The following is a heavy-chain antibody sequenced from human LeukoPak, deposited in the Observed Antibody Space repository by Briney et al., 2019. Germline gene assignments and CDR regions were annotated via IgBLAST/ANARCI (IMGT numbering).Heavy chain of an antibody. CDR2: INNDGSSA. Sequence: GGSLRLSCAASGFTFSSYAMSWVRQAPGKGLVWVSRINNDGSSASYVDSVKGRFTISRDNAKNTLFLQMNSLRAEDTAVYYCARRGTGHGMDVWGQGTTVIVSS. V-gene: IGHV3-74*01. CDR1: GFTFSSYA. CDR3: ARRGTGHGMDV. J-gene: IGHJ6*02. D-gene: IGHD1-1*01.